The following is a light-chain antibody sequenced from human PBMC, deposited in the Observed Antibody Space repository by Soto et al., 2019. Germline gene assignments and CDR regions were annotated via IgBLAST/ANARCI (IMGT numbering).Light chain of an antibody. V-gene: IGLV2-14*01. CDR2: EVS. J-gene: IGLJ1*01. Sequence: QSALTQPRSVSGSPGQSVTISCTGTSSDVAGYRYVSWYQQHPGKAPKVIIYEVSNRPSGVSNRFSGSKSGNTASLTISGLQAEDEADYYCSSYTSSSTRVFGTGTKLTVL. CDR3: SSYTSSSTRV. CDR1: SSDVAGYRY.